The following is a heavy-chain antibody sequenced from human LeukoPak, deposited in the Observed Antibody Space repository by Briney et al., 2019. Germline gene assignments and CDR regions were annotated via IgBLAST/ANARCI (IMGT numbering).Heavy chain of an antibody. D-gene: IGHD2-15*01. Sequence: PSETLSLTCAVYGGSFSGYYWSWIRQPPGKGLEWIGEINQSESTNYNPSLKSRVTISVDTSKNQFSLKLSSVTAADTAVYYCARTPDYCSGGSCSRGTTIYFDYWGQGTLVTVSS. CDR3: ARTPDYCSGGSCSRGTTIYFDY. CDR2: INQSEST. J-gene: IGHJ4*02. V-gene: IGHV4-34*01. CDR1: GGSFSGYY.